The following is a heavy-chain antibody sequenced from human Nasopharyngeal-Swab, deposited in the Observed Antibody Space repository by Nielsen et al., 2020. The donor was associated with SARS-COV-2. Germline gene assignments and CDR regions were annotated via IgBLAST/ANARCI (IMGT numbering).Heavy chain of an antibody. V-gene: IGHV3-30*04. CDR3: ARGARGFYYDSSGYSNFDY. CDR1: GFTFSSYA. CDR2: ISYDGSNK. Sequence: GGSLRLSCAASGFTFSSYAMHWVRQAPGKGLEWVAVISYDGSNKYYADSVKGRFTISRDNSKNTLYLQMNSLRAEDTAVNYCARGARGFYYDSSGYSNFDYWGQGTLVTVSS. J-gene: IGHJ4*02. D-gene: IGHD3-22*01.